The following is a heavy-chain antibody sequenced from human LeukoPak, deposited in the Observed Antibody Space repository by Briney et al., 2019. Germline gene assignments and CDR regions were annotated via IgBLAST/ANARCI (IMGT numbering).Heavy chain of an antibody. D-gene: IGHD3-3*01. V-gene: IGHV4-59*01. Sequence: SETLSLTCTVSGGSISSYYWSWIRQPPGKGLEWIGYIYYSGSTNYNPSLKSRVTISVDTSKNQFSLKLSSVTAADTAVYYCASGAASSDFWSGYSAYYYYAMDVWGQGTTVTVSS. J-gene: IGHJ6*02. CDR3: ASGAASSDFWSGYSAYYYYAMDV. CDR2: IYYSGST. CDR1: GGSISSYY.